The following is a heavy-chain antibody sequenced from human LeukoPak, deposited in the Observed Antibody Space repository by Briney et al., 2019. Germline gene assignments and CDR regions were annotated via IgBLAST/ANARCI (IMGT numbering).Heavy chain of an antibody. J-gene: IGHJ4*02. V-gene: IGHV3-48*04. CDR2: ISGSGSTI. CDR3: ARDLDYYDTSGY. CDR1: GFTFSRYS. D-gene: IGHD3-22*01. Sequence: PGGSLRLSCAASGFTFSRYSMNWVRQAPGKGLEWVSYISGSGSTIYYADSVKGRFTISRDNAKNSLYLQMNSLRAEDTAVYYCARDLDYYDTSGYWGQGTLVTVSS.